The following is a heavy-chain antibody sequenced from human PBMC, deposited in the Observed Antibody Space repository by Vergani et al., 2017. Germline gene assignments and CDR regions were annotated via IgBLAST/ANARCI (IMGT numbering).Heavy chain of an antibody. J-gene: IGHJ6*03. Sequence: QVQLQQWGAGLLKPSETLSLTCAVYGGSFSGYYWSWIRQPPGKGLEWIGEINHSGSTNYNPSLKSRVTISVDTSKNQFSLKLSSVTAADTAVYYCARVQELYDVWSGYRVQYYYYMDVWGKGTTVTVSS. CDR3: ARVQELYDVWSGYRVQYYYYMDV. CDR1: GGSFSGYY. D-gene: IGHD3-3*01. CDR2: INHSGST. V-gene: IGHV4-34*01.